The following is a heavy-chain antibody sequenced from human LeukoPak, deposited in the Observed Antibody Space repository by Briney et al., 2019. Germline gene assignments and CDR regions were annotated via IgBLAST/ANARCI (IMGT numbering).Heavy chain of an antibody. Sequence: PSETLSLTCDVYDGSFSGFFWGWIRQPPGQGLEWIGEINHSGITNYNPSLKSRVTMSVDTSKNQFSLKLSSLTAADTAIYYCARGIESYGDYGYWGQGILVTVSS. J-gene: IGHJ4*02. D-gene: IGHD4-17*01. CDR1: DGSFSGFF. CDR2: INHSGIT. CDR3: ARGIESYGDYGY. V-gene: IGHV4-34*01.